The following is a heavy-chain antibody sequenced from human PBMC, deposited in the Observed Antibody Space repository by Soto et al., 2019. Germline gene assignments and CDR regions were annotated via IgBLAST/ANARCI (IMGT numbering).Heavy chain of an antibody. D-gene: IGHD4-4*01. CDR1: GFTFSSYA. V-gene: IGHV3-30-3*01. CDR2: ISYDGSNK. J-gene: IGHJ2*01. CDR3: ARPLWRDDYNWGYFDL. Sequence: QVQLVVSGGGVVQPGRSLRLSCAASGFTFSSYAMHWVRQVPRKGLEWVAVISYDGSNKYYADSVKGRFTISRDNSKNTLYLQMGRLRAEDTAVYYCARPLWRDDYNWGYFDLWGRGTLVTVSS.